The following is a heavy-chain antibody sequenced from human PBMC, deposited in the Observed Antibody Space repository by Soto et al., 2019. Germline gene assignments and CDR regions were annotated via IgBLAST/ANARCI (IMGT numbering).Heavy chain of an antibody. D-gene: IGHD2-8*01. V-gene: IGHV3-23*05. Sequence: TGGSLRLSCVASGFTFTTFGMIWVRQAPGKGLEWVSGIDSNVGYTYYADSVKGRFTISRDNSQNTLYLQLNSLRVEDTALYYCAKRQRGDGVAFDFWGRGTLVTVSS. J-gene: IGHJ4*02. CDR1: GFTFTTFG. CDR2: IDSNVGYT. CDR3: AKRQRGDGVAFDF.